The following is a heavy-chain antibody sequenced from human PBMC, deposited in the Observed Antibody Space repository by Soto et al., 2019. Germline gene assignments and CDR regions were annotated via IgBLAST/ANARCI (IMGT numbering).Heavy chain of an antibody. CDR1: GFTFSSYA. V-gene: IGHV3-23*01. CDR2: LSAGGTSA. CDR3: ARGTYGDYDF. Sequence: GGSLRLSCAASGFTFSSYAMSWVRQAPGKGLEWVSALSAGGTSAYYTDSVEGRFTISRDNSKNILYLQMNSLKADDTAVYYCARGTYGDYDFWGQGTLVTVSS. J-gene: IGHJ4*02. D-gene: IGHD4-17*01.